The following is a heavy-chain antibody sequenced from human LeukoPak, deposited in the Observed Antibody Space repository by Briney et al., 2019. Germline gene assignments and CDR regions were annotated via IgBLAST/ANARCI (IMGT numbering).Heavy chain of an antibody. J-gene: IGHJ5*02. CDR1: GFTFRNFV. Sequence: GGSLRLSCAASGFTFRNFVMNWVRRAPGKGLEWVSAISGSGDTTYYADSVKGRFTISRDNAKNSLYLQMNSLRAEDTAVYYCARDSGSSWYWFDPWGQGTLVTVSS. V-gene: IGHV3-23*01. CDR3: ARDSGSSWYWFDP. D-gene: IGHD6-13*01. CDR2: ISGSGDTT.